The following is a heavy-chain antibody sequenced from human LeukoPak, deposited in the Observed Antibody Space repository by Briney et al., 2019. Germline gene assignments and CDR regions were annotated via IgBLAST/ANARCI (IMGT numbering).Heavy chain of an antibody. V-gene: IGHV1-2*02. Sequence: ASVKVSCKASGYSFSGYYMHWVRQAPGQGLEWMGWINPHSGDTGYAQTFQGRVTMTRDMSITTIYMELTRLRSDDTAFYYCARWDGYSSSPDYWGQGSLVTVSS. D-gene: IGHD6-13*01. CDR1: GYSFSGYY. CDR2: INPHSGDT. CDR3: ARWDGYSSSPDY. J-gene: IGHJ4*02.